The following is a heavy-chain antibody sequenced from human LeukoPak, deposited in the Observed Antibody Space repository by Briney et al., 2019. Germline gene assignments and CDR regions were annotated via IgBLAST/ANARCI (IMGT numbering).Heavy chain of an antibody. CDR3: ARDYYVWGSYRYTGAFDI. Sequence: GGSLRLSCAASGFTFSSYEMNWVRKAPGKGLEWVSYISSSGSTIYYADSVKGRFTISRDNARNSLYLQMNSLRAEDTAVYYCARDYYVWGSYRYTGAFDIWGQGTMVTVSS. CDR1: GFTFSSYE. V-gene: IGHV3-48*03. D-gene: IGHD3-16*02. J-gene: IGHJ3*02. CDR2: ISSSGSTI.